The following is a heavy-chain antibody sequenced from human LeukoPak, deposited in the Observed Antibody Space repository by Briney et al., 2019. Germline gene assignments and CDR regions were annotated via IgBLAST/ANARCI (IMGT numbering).Heavy chain of an antibody. J-gene: IGHJ5*02. Sequence: GGSLRLSCAASGFTFSTYAMGWVRQAPGKGLEWVSAISNSGSSTYCADSVKGRFTISRDNSKNTLYLQMNSLRAEDTAVYYCARGSGSFPYNWFDPWGQGTLVTVSS. CDR2: ISNSGSST. CDR3: ARGSGSFPYNWFDP. CDR1: GFTFSTYA. V-gene: IGHV3-23*01. D-gene: IGHD3-10*01.